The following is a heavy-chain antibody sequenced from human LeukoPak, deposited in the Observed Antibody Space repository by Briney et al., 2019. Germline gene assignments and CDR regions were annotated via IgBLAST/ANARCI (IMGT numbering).Heavy chain of an antibody. J-gene: IGHJ5*02. CDR3: ARELTSSSCFDP. D-gene: IGHD2-2*01. V-gene: IGHV3-30*14. CDR2: ISFDKSNK. Sequence: PGGSLRLSCAASGFRFSSYAMHWVRQAPGKGLEWVAVISFDKSNKYFADSVKGRFTISRDISKNTLYLQMNSLRAEDTAVYYCARELTSSSCFDPWGQGTLVTVSS. CDR1: GFRFSSYA.